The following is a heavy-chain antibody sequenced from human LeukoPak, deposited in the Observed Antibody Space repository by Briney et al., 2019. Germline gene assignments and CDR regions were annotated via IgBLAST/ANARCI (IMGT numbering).Heavy chain of an antibody. CDR3: TRGRTGPEH. D-gene: IGHD1-1*01. V-gene: IGHV3-74*01. Sequence: GGSLRLSCAASGFTFSSSWMHWVRQGPGKGLVWISRINSDGSNTVYADSVKGRFTISRDNAEHTLYLQMNSLRADDTAVYYCTRGRTGPEHWGQGTLVTVSS. J-gene: IGHJ4*02. CDR1: GFTFSSSW. CDR2: INSDGSNT.